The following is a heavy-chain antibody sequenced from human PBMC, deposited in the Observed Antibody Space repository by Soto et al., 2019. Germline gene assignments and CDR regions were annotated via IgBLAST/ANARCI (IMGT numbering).Heavy chain of an antibody. CDR1: GYTFTSYD. CDR2: MNPNSGNT. J-gene: IGHJ6*02. D-gene: IGHD6-19*01. Sequence: ASVKVSCKASGYTFTSYDINWVRQATGQWLEWMGWMNPNSGNTGYAQKFQGRVTMTRNTSISTAYMELSSLRSEDTAVYYCAREEKQWLVYYYYYGMDVWGQGTTVTVSS. CDR3: AREEKQWLVYYYYYGMDV. V-gene: IGHV1-8*01.